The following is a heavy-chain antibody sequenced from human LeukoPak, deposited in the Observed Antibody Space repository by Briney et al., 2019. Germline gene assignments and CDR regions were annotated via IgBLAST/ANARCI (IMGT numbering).Heavy chain of an antibody. Sequence: SETLSLTCTVSGGSISSSSYYWGWIRQPPGKGLEWIGSIYYSGSTYYNPSLKSRVTISVDTSENQFSLKLNSVTAADTAVYYCARHGTYSIAAAGFDYWGQGTLVTVSS. D-gene: IGHD6-13*01. CDR3: ARHGTYSIAAAGFDY. CDR1: GGSISSSSYY. J-gene: IGHJ4*02. CDR2: IYYSGST. V-gene: IGHV4-39*01.